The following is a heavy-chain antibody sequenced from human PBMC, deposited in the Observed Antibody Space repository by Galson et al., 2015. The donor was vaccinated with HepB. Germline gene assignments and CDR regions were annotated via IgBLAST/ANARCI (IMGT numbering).Heavy chain of an antibody. Sequence: SVKVSCKVSGYTLTELSMHWVRQAPGEGLEWMGGFDPEDGEAIYAQKFRGRITMTEDTSTDTSYMELSSLRSEDTAVYYCAAAGYLGSYKKPFDYWGQGTLVTVSS. CDR1: GYTLTELS. J-gene: IGHJ4*02. V-gene: IGHV1-24*01. CDR3: AAAGYLGSYKKPFDY. D-gene: IGHD1-26*01. CDR2: FDPEDGEA.